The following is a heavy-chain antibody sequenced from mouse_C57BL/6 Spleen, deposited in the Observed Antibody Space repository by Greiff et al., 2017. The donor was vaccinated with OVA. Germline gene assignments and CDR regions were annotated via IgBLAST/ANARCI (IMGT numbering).Heavy chain of an antibody. J-gene: IGHJ4*01. D-gene: IGHD1-1*01. CDR1: GYTFTSYW. CDR2: IDPNSGGT. V-gene: IGHV1-72*01. CDR3: ARSRDYYCGSREAMDY. Sequence: VQLQQPGAELVKPGASVKLSCKASGYTFTSYWMHWVKQRPGRGLEWIGRIDPNSGGTKYNQKFKSKATLTVDKPSSTAYMQRSSLTSEDSAVYYCARSRDYYCGSREAMDYWGQGTSVTVAS.